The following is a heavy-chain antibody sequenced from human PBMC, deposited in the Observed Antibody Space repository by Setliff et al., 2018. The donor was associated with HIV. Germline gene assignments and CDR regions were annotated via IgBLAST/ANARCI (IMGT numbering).Heavy chain of an antibody. V-gene: IGHV1-69*13. CDR2: IIPVSGAS. D-gene: IGHD4-17*01. Sequence: SVKVSCKASGGSFTTSLIGWFRQGPGQGLEWMGGIIPVSGASKYAQRCQDRVIFTADESTNGVYMELSSLTSEDTGFYFCAREVDGGERFVRFDPWGQGTLVTVSS. CDR1: GGSFTTSL. J-gene: IGHJ5*02. CDR3: AREVDGGERFVRFDP.